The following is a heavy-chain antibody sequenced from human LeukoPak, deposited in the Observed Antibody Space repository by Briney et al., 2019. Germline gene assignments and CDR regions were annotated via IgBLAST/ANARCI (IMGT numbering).Heavy chain of an antibody. D-gene: IGHD3-9*01. CDR2: IWYDGSNK. V-gene: IGHV3-33*08. Sequence: PGGSLRLSCAASGFTFSTYGMSWVRQAPGKGLEWVAVIWYDGSNKYYADSVKGRFTISRDNSKNTLYLQMNSLRAEDTAVYYCARGWREYFDWTNFDYWGQGTLVTVSS. CDR3: ARGWREYFDWTNFDY. J-gene: IGHJ4*02. CDR1: GFTFSTYG.